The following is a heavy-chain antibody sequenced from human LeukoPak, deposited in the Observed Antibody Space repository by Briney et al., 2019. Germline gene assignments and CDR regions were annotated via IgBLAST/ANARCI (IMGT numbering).Heavy chain of an antibody. D-gene: IGHD6-19*01. CDR2: IIPIFGTA. V-gene: IGHV1-69*05. CDR1: GYTFTGYY. CDR3: ARDQGSGWYQNERPLHRGSFDY. J-gene: IGHJ4*02. Sequence: SVKVSCKASGYTFTGYYMHWVRQAPGQGLEWMGRIIPIFGTANYAQKFQGRVTITTDESTSTAYMELSSLRSEDTAVYYCARDQGSGWYQNERPLHRGSFDYWGQGTLVTVSS.